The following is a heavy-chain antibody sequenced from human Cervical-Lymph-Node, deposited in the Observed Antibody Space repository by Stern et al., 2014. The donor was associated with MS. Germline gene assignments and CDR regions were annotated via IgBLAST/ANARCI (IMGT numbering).Heavy chain of an antibody. D-gene: IGHD2-8*02. J-gene: IGHJ4*02. CDR2: LYNGGAP. V-gene: IGHV4-39*01. Sequence: QVQLQESGPGLVKPSETLSLTCAVSGDSISSYTHYWAWIRQPPGKGLEWIGSLYNGGAPSSNPSLKSRVTIPVDTPKNHSPVGLNSGTAADTAVYYCAKHACTGAACPFDLWGQGTLVTVSS. CDR1: GDSISSYTHY. CDR3: AKHACTGAACPFDL.